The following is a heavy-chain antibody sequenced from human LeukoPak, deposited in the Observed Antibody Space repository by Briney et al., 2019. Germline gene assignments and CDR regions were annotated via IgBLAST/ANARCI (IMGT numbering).Heavy chain of an antibody. J-gene: IGHJ4*02. V-gene: IGHV1-69*05. Sequence: SVKVSCKASGGTFSSYAISWVRQAPGQGLEWMGGIIPIFGTANYAQKFQGRVTITTDESTSTAYIELSSLRSEDTAVYYCARRPGIAAGEDYWGQGTLVTVSS. CDR2: IIPIFGTA. CDR3: ARRPGIAAGEDY. D-gene: IGHD6-13*01. CDR1: GGTFSSYA.